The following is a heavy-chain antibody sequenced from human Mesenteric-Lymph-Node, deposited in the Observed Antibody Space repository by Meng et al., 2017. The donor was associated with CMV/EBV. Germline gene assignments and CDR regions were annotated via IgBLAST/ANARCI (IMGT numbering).Heavy chain of an antibody. V-gene: IGHV4-34*01. J-gene: IGHJ4*02. CDR2: INHSVST. CDR1: GGSFSGYY. D-gene: IGHD3-9*01. Sequence: QVHLQHWGQGRLEPSVTPSVTFAVHGGSFSGYYWNWIRKSPEKGLEWSVEINHSVSTTYNPSFTSRIIISVDTSTNQISLNMSSVTAADTAVYYCARGSSYDILTGYFDYWGQGALVTVSS. CDR3: ARGSSYDILTGYFDY.